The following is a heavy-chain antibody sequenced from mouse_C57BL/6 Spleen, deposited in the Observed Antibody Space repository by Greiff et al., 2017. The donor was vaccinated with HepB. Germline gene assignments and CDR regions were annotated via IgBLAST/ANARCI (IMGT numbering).Heavy chain of an antibody. CDR2: IWTGGGT. V-gene: IGHV2-9-1*01. CDR3: ARSSNSHYYAMDY. D-gene: IGHD2-5*01. CDR1: GFSLTSYA. Sequence: VKLVESGPGLVAPSQSLSITCTVSGFSLTSYAISWVRQPPGKGLEWLGVIWTGGGTNYNSALKSRLSISKDNSKSQVFLKMNSLQTDDTARYYCARSSNSHYYAMDYWGQGTSVTVSS. J-gene: IGHJ4*01.